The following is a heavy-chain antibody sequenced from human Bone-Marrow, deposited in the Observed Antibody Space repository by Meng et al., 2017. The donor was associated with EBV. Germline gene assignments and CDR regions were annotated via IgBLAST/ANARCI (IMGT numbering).Heavy chain of an antibody. J-gene: IGHJ4*02. CDR2: IYSGGNT. CDR3: ARDRHPRAFDY. V-gene: IGHV3-53*01. CDR1: GFTANSNY. Sequence: EVQLVESGGGLIQPGGSLRLSCAASGFTANSNYMSWVRQAPGKGLEWVSVIYSGGNTYYADSVKGRFTISRDNSKNTLYLQMNSLRVEDTAVYYCARDRHPRAFDYWGQGTLVTVSS.